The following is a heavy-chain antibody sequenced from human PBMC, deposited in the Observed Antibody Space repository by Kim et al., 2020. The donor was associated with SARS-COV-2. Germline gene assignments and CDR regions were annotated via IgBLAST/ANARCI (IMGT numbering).Heavy chain of an antibody. CDR1: GYTFTSYA. V-gene: IGHV7-4-1*02. J-gene: IGHJ4*03. Sequence: ASVKVSCKASGYTFTSYAMNWVRQAPGQGLEWMGWINTNTGNPTYAQGFTGRFALSLDTSVSTAYLQISSLKAEDTAVYYCARVRRITIFGGVTKSFCNWGHGTLGTVSS. D-gene: IGHD3-3*01. CDR3: ARVRRITIFGGVTKSFCN. CDR2: INTNTGNP.